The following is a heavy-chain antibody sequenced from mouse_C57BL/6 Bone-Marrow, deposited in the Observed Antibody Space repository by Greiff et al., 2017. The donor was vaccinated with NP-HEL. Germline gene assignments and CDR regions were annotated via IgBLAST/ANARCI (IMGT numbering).Heavy chain of an antibody. CDR1: GFSFNTYA. V-gene: IGHV10-1*01. D-gene: IGHD2-5*01. CDR3: VRHNIYSNGAIDY. Sequence: EAGGGLVQPKGSLKLSCAASGFSFNTYAMNWVRQAPGKGLEWVARIRSKSNNYAAYYADSVKERFTIPRDDSESMIYLQMNNLKPEDTAMDYCVRHNIYSNGAIDYWGQGTSVTVSS. CDR2: IRSKSNNYAA. J-gene: IGHJ4*01.